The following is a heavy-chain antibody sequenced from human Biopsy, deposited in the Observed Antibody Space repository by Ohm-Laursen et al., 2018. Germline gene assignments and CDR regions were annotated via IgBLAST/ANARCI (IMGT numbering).Heavy chain of an antibody. J-gene: IGHJ5*02. Sequence: TLSLTCTVSGGSISSSTPYYWAWLRQPPGKGLGWIGSIYNTETTFYNLSLKSRVTISVDTSTNQFSLKMPSVTAADTALYFCARHPTGFWFDPWGHGTLVTVSS. CDR1: GGSISSSTPYY. CDR3: ARHPTGFWFDP. V-gene: IGHV4-39*01. CDR2: IYNTETT.